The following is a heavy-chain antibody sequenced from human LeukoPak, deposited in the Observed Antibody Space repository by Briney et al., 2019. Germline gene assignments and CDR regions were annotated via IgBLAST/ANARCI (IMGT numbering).Heavy chain of an antibody. Sequence: SETLSLTCAVYGGSFSGYYWSWIRQPAGKGLEWIGRIYTSGSTNYNPSLKSRVTMSVDTSKNQFSLKLSSVTAADTAVYYCARVGPSGSWDYWGQGTLVTVSS. D-gene: IGHD1-26*01. J-gene: IGHJ4*02. V-gene: IGHV4-59*10. CDR2: IYTSGST. CDR1: GGSFSGYY. CDR3: ARVGPSGSWDY.